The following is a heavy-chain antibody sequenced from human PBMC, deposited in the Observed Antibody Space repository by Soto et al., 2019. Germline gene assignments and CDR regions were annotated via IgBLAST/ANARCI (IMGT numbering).Heavy chain of an antibody. J-gene: IGHJ6*02. D-gene: IGHD2-8*01. CDR1: GGTFSSYT. V-gene: IGHV1-69*08. CDR3: ARDLGTSIGLNPYYYYGMDV. Sequence: QVQLVQSGAEVKKPGSSVKVSCKASGGTFSSYTISWVRQAPGQGLEWMGRIIPILGIAKYAQKFQGRVTITADKSTSTAYMELSSLRSEDTAVYYCARDLGTSIGLNPYYYYGMDVWGQGTTVTVSS. CDR2: IIPILGIA.